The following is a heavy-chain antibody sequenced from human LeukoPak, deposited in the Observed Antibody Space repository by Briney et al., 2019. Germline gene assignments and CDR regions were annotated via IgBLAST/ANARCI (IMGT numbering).Heavy chain of an antibody. V-gene: IGHV3-53*01. CDR2: IYSGGST. Sequence: GALRLSCAASGFTVSSNYMSWVRQAPGKGLEWVSVIYSGGSTYYADSVKGRFTISRDNSKNTLYLQMNSLRAEDMAVYYCARDGNSAVDYWGQGTLVTVSS. CDR1: GFTVSSNY. CDR3: ARDGNSAVDY. J-gene: IGHJ4*02. D-gene: IGHD1/OR15-1a*01.